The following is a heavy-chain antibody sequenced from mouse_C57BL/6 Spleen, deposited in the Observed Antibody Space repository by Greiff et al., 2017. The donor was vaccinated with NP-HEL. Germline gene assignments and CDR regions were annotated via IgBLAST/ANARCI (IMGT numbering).Heavy chain of an antibody. V-gene: IGHV1-22*01. J-gene: IGHJ2*01. CDR2: INPNNGGT. CDR3: ARSGPLLRFFDY. CDR1: GYTFTDYN. D-gene: IGHD1-1*01. Sequence: VQLQQSGPELVKPGASVKMSCKASGYTFTDYNMHWVKQSHGKSLEWIGYINPNNGGTSYNQKFKGKATLTVNKSSSTAYMELRSLTSEDSAVYYCARSGPLLRFFDYWGQGTTLTVSS.